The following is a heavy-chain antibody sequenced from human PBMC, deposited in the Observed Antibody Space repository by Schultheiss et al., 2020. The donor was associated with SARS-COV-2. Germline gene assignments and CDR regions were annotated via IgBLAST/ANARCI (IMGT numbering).Heavy chain of an antibody. Sequence: GGSLRLSCAVSGFTFTNAGVSWVRLAPTKGLEWVGRIKSKTDGGTTDYAAPVKGRFTISRDDSKNTLYLQMNSLKTEDTAVYYCTTEDIVVVPAAVDYWGQGTLVTVSS. CDR1: GFTFTNAG. D-gene: IGHD2-2*01. V-gene: IGHV3-15*01. CDR2: IKSKTDGGTT. J-gene: IGHJ4*02. CDR3: TTEDIVVVPAAVDY.